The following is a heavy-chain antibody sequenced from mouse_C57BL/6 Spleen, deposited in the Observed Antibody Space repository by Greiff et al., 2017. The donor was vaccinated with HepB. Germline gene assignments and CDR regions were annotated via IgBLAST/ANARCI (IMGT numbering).Heavy chain of an antibody. CDR3: ARDYDGSSVAY. CDR1: GFTFSDYG. J-gene: IGHJ3*01. D-gene: IGHD1-1*01. V-gene: IGHV5-17*01. Sequence: EVKLVESGGGLVKPGGSLKLSCAASGFTFSDYGMHWVRQAPEKGLEWVAYISSGSSTIYYADTVKGRFTISRDNAKNTLFLQMTSLRSEDTAMYYCARDYDGSSVAYWGQGTLVTVSA. CDR2: ISSGSSTI.